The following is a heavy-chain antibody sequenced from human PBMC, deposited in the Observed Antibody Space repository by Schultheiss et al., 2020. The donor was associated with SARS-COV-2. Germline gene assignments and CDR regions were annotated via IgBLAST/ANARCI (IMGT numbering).Heavy chain of an antibody. D-gene: IGHD2-15*01. J-gene: IGHJ4*02. CDR1: GFTFSSYA. Sequence: GESLKISCAASGFTFSSYAMSWVRQAPGKGLEWVSAISGSGGSTYYADSVKGRFTISRDNSKNTLYLQMNSLRAEDTAVYYCAKGPSHRVVAARRTNDYWGQGTLVTVSS. CDR2: ISGSGGST. V-gene: IGHV3-23*01. CDR3: AKGPSHRVVAARRTNDY.